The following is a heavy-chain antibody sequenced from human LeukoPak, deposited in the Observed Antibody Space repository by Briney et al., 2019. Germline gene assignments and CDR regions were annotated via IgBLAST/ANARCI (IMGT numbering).Heavy chain of an antibody. Sequence: SETLSLTCAVSGGSINRYYWSWIRQPPGKGLEWIGYIYYTGRTSYNPSLESRVTISVDRSKNQVSLQLNSVTAADTAFYYCAGRGEKSDTRVKGEQYDASDPFDIGGQGTRFT. CDR1: GGSINRYY. J-gene: IGHJ3*02. D-gene: IGHD3-16*01. V-gene: IGHV4-59*08. CDR3: AGRGEKSDTRVKGEQYDASDPFDI. CDR2: IYYTGRT.